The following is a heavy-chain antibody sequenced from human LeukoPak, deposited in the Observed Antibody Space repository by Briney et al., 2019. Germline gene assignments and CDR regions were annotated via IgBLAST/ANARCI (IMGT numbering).Heavy chain of an antibody. Sequence: SETLSLTCTVSRDSVSSSYYYWGWIRQPPGKGLEWIGTFSYTGSTYYDPSLKSRVTISVDSAENQFSLKLTYAIAADTAVYYCARRRQGASGYDTYGFDYWGQGILVTVSS. J-gene: IGHJ4*02. V-gene: IGHV4-39*01. CDR3: ARRRQGASGYDTYGFDY. D-gene: IGHD5-12*01. CDR1: RDSVSSSYYY. CDR2: FSYTGST.